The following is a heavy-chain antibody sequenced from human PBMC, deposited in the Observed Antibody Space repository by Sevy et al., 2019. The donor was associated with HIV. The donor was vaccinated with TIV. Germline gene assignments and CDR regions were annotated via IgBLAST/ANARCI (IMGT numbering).Heavy chain of an antibody. CDR3: AREGYSSGWHDAFDI. CDR2: ISYDGSNK. D-gene: IGHD6-19*01. J-gene: IGHJ3*02. Sequence: GGSLRLSCAASGFTFSSYAMHWVHQAPGKGLEWVAVISYDGSNKYYADSVKGRFTISRDNSKNTLYLQMNSLRAEDTAVYYCAREGYSSGWHDAFDIWGQGTMVTVSS. CDR1: GFTFSSYA. V-gene: IGHV3-30-3*01.